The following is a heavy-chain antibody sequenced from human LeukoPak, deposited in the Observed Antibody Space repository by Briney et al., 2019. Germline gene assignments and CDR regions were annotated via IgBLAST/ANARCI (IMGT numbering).Heavy chain of an antibody. D-gene: IGHD3-22*01. J-gene: IGHJ4*02. V-gene: IGHV4-59*01. Sequence: SETLSLTCAVYGGSFSGYYWSWIRQPPGKGLEWIGYIYYSGSTNYKPSLKSRVTISVETSKNQFSLKLRSVTAADTAVYYCARVTGYMIEDYFDYWGQGTLVTVSS. CDR2: IYYSGST. CDR1: GGSFSGYY. CDR3: ARVTGYMIEDYFDY.